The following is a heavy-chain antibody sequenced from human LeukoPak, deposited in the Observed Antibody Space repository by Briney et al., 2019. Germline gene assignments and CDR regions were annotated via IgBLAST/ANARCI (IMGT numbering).Heavy chain of an antibody. CDR3: APRDRHDP. V-gene: IGHV3-21*01. CDR2: ISSTGTYM. Sequence: GDSLRLSCAASGFAFGDFSINWVRQAPGKGLEWVSAISSTGTYMYYADSVRGRFTISRDNAKNTLYLQMTGLTAENTAVYYCAPRDRHDPWGQGTQVIVSS. D-gene: IGHD3-16*01. J-gene: IGHJ5*02. CDR1: GFAFGDFS.